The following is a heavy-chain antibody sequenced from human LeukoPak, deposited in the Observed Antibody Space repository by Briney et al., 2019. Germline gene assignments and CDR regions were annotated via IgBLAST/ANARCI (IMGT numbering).Heavy chain of an antibody. Sequence: GESLKISCKGSGYSFTSYWIGWVRQMPGKGLEWMGMIYAVDSDTRYSPSFQGQVTISADKSISTAYLQWSSMKGSDTAMYYCARGEGPTSEFDYWGQGTLVTVSS. V-gene: IGHV5-51*01. CDR3: ARGEGPTSEFDY. J-gene: IGHJ4*02. D-gene: IGHD1-26*01. CDR2: IYAVDSDT. CDR1: GYSFTSYW.